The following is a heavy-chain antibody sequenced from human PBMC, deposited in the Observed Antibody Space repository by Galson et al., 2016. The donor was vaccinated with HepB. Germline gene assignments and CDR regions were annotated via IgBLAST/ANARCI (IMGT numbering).Heavy chain of an antibody. CDR2: ISAYNFKT. D-gene: IGHD6-19*01. Sequence: SVKVSCKASGYTFTSYYMHWVRQAPGQGLEWMGWISAYNFKTNYAQNLQGRVTMTADTSTYTAYMEVRRLRSDDTAMYYCVKTTGGWPPFFDIWGQGTMVTVSS. V-gene: IGHV1-18*04. CDR3: VKTTGGWPPFFDI. CDR1: GYTFTSYY. J-gene: IGHJ3*02.